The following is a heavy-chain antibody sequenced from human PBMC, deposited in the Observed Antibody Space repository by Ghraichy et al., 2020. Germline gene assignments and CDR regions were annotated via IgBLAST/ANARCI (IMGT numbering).Heavy chain of an antibody. D-gene: IGHD3-3*01. J-gene: IGHJ6*02. CDR1: GYTFTSYG. V-gene: IGHV1-18*01. CDR2: ISAYNGNT. Sequence: ASVKVSCKASGYTFTSYGISWVRQAPGQGLEWMGWISAYNGNTNYAQKLQGRVTMTTDTSTSTAYMELRSLRSDDTAVYYCARDVRFLEWLLLDYYYYGMDVWGQGTTVTVSS. CDR3: ARDVRFLEWLLLDYYYYGMDV.